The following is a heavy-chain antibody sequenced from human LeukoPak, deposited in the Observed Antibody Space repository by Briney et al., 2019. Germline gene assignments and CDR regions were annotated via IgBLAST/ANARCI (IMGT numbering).Heavy chain of an antibody. CDR1: GYTFTGYY. CDR2: INPNSGGT. CDR3: GRGTIAVVAADLRTDQ. Sequence: ASVKVSCKASGYTFTGYYMHWVRQAPGQGLEWMGWINPNSGGTNYAQKFQGRVTMTRDTSISTAYMELSSLTFDDTAVYYCGRGTIAVVAADLRTDQWGQGTLVIVSS. D-gene: IGHD2-15*01. V-gene: IGHV1-2*02. J-gene: IGHJ4*02.